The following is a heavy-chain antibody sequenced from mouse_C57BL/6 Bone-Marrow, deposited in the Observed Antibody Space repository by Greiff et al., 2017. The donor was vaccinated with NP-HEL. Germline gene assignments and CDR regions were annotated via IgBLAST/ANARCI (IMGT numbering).Heavy chain of an antibody. CDR2: INPYNGGT. Sequence: VQLQQSGPVLVKPGASVKMSCKASGYTFTDYYMNWVKQSHGKSLEWIGVINPYNGGTSYNQKFKGKATLTVDKSSSTAYMELNSLTSEDSAVYYCALLLRVFAYWGQGTLVTVSA. CDR1: GYTFTDYY. J-gene: IGHJ3*01. V-gene: IGHV1-19*01. CDR3: ALLLRVFAY. D-gene: IGHD1-1*01.